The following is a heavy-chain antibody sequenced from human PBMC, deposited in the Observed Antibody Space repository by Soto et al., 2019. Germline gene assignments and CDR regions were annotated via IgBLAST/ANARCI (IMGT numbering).Heavy chain of an antibody. CDR2: ISGSGGST. CDR1: GFTFSSYA. D-gene: IGHD3-22*01. J-gene: IGHJ4*02. V-gene: IGHV3-23*01. Sequence: EVQLLESGGGLVQPGGSLRLSCAASGFTFSSYAMSWVRQAPGKGLEWVSAISGSGGSTYYADSVKGRFTISRDNSKNTLYLQMNSPRAEDTAVYYCAKGTNYYDSSGGVDYWGQGTLVTVSS. CDR3: AKGTNYYDSSGGVDY.